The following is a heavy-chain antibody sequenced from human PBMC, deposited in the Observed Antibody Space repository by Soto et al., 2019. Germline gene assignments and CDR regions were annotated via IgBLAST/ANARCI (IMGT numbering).Heavy chain of an antibody. CDR2: IYPGDSDT. Sequence: GESLKISCKGSGYSFGNYWIAWVRQMPGKGLEWMGIIYPGDSDTKYSPSFQGQVTISVDKSINTAYLQWSSLKASDTAMYYCARHLSDYLDRSGLGTQVTVSS. CDR1: GYSFGNYW. J-gene: IGHJ4*02. V-gene: IGHV5-51*01. CDR3: ARHLSDYLDR.